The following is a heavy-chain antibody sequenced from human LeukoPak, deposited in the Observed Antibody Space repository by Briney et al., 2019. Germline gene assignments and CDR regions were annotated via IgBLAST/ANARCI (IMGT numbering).Heavy chain of an antibody. J-gene: IGHJ6*03. D-gene: IGHD6-13*01. Sequence: ASVKVSCKASGYTFTSYDINWVRQATGQGLEWMGWMNPNSGNTGYAQKFQGRVTMTRNTSISTAYMELSRLRSDDTAVYYCAREPLPGYSSSWPIGYYYYYMDVWDKGTTVTVSS. CDR3: AREPLPGYSSSWPIGYYYYYMDV. CDR1: GYTFTSYD. V-gene: IGHV1-8*01. CDR2: MNPNSGNT.